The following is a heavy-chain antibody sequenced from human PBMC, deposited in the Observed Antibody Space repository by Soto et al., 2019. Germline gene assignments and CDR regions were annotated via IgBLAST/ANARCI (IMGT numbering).Heavy chain of an antibody. CDR2: ISYDGSNK. CDR3: AKDGYSSGWYQF. CDR1: GFTFSSYG. Sequence: GGSLRLSCAASGFTFSSYGMHWVRQAPGKGLEWVAVISYDGSNKYYADSVKGRFTISRDNSKNTLYLQMNSLRAEDTAVYYCAKDGYSSGWYQFWGQGTLVTVSS. V-gene: IGHV3-30*18. D-gene: IGHD6-19*01. J-gene: IGHJ4*02.